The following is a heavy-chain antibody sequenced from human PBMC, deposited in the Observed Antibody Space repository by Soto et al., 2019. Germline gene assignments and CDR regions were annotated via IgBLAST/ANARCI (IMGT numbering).Heavy chain of an antibody. CDR3: AASRGYCSGGSCYAWVFDS. Sequence: QVQLQESGPGLVKPSETLSLTCTVSGASINSYYWSWIRQPPGKGLEWIGYIYYSGRTNYSPSLKSRVTISVGTSRNQFSLKLSSVTAADTAVYYSAASRGYCSGGSCYAWVFDSWGQGTLVTVSS. V-gene: IGHV4-59*01. D-gene: IGHD2-15*01. CDR2: IYYSGRT. CDR1: GASINSYY. J-gene: IGHJ4*02.